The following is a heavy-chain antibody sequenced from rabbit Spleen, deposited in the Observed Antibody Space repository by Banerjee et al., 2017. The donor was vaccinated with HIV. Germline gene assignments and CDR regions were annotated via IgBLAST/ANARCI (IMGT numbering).Heavy chain of an antibody. Sequence: QQLEESGGGLVKPEGSLTLTCKASGVSFSDKDVLCWVRQAPGKGLEWIGYIDPVFGITYYANWVNGRFTISSHNAQNTLYLQLNSLTAADTATYFCARDDAGSVWFYFGLWGPGTLVTVS. J-gene: IGHJ6*01. D-gene: IGHD4-2*01. V-gene: IGHV1S7*01. CDR3: ARDDAGSVWFYFGL. CDR1: GVSFSDKD. CDR2: IDPVFGIT.